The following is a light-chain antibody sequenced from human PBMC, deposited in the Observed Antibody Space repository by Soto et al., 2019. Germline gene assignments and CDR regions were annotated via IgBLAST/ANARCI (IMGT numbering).Light chain of an antibody. CDR2: LNSDGSH. Sequence: QPVLTQSPSASASLGASVKLTCTLSSGHSSYAIAWHQQHPEKGPRFLMRLNSDGSHSKGGGIPDRFSGSSSGAERYLTLSGLQSEDEADYYCQTWGTGSVVFGGGTKLTVL. V-gene: IGLV4-69*01. CDR1: SGHSSYA. CDR3: QTWGTGSVV. J-gene: IGLJ2*01.